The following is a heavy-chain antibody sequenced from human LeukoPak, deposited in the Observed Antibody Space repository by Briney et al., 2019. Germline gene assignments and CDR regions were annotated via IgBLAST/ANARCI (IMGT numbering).Heavy chain of an antibody. CDR1: GYSFTSHW. CDR2: IYPGDSDT. V-gene: IGHV5-51*01. D-gene: IGHD2-2*01. J-gene: IGHJ4*02. CDR3: ARGLSSISFWGYFDY. Sequence: GESLKISCKGSGYSFTSHWIAWVRRMPGKGLECLGLIYPGDSDTRYSPSFQGQVTISADKSISTAYLQWSSLKASDTAMYYCARGLSSISFWGYFDYWGQGTLVTVSS.